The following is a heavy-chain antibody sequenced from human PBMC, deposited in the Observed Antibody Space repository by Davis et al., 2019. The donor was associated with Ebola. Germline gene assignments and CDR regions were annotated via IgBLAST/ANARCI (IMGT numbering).Heavy chain of an antibody. V-gene: IGHV4-59*01. CDR2: IYYSGST. CDR3: ARDSDGDYVNYYYYYGMDV. Sequence: MPSETLSLTCTVSGGSISSYYWSWIRQPPGKGLEWIGYIYYSGSTNYNPSLKSRVPISVDTSKNQFSLTLSSVTAADTAVYYCARDSDGDYVNYYYYYGMDVWGQGTTVTVSS. D-gene: IGHD4-17*01. J-gene: IGHJ6*02. CDR1: GGSISSYY.